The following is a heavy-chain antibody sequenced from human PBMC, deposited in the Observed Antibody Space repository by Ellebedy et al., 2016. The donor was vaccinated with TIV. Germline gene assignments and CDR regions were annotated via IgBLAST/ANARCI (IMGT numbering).Heavy chain of an antibody. CDR3: ARLQGWGTPGYNDY. CDR2: IYVGDYDM. V-gene: IGHV5-51*01. Sequence: GGSLRLSXKGSGYTFTNYWIGWVRQMPGKGLEWMGIIYVGDYDMRYSPSFQGQVTISADKSINTAYLQWSSLKASDTAMYYCARLQGWGTPGYNDYWGQGTLVTVSS. D-gene: IGHD3-16*01. J-gene: IGHJ4*02. CDR1: GYTFTNYW.